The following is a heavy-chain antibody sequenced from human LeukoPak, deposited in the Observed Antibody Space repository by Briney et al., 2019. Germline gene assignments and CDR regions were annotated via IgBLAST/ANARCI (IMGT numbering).Heavy chain of an antibody. Sequence: GGSLRLSCAASDFTVNSHDMTWVREAPGKGLEWVSVIYTYGSTYYADSVKGRFTISRHNSKNTLFLQMSSLRAEDTAVYYCARDVRTDYYDSSGYHDAFDIWGQGTMVTVSS. CDR3: ARDVRTDYYDSSGYHDAFDI. J-gene: IGHJ3*02. CDR1: DFTVNSHD. CDR2: IYTYGST. D-gene: IGHD3-22*01. V-gene: IGHV3-53*04.